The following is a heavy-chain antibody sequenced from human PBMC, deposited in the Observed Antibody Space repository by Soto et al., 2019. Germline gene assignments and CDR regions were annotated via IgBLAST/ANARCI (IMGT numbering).Heavy chain of an antibody. D-gene: IGHD4-17*01. CDR2: VYHTGRT. CDR1: TDSMRTYC. J-gene: IGHJ4*02. V-gene: IGHV4-59*01. Sequence: SETLSLTCSVSTDSMRTYCWTWIRQSPRKGLEWIGHVYHTGRTKYNPSLESRVTISLDMSKKQFSLQLTSVTAADTAVYYCARDDTTGLLDFWGQGTLVTVSS. CDR3: ARDDTTGLLDF.